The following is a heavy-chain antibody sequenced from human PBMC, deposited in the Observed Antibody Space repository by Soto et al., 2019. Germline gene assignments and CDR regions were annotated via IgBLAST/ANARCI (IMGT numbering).Heavy chain of an antibody. V-gene: IGHV5-51*01. CDR1: GYSFTSYW. CDR2: IYPGDSDT. Sequence: GESLKISCKGSGYSFTSYWIGWVRQMPGKGLEWMGIIYPGDSDTRYSPSFQGQVTISADKSISTAYLQWSSLKASDTAMYYCARQAHYYDISGYPENWFDPWGQGTLVTVSS. D-gene: IGHD3-22*01. J-gene: IGHJ5*02. CDR3: ARQAHYYDISGYPENWFDP.